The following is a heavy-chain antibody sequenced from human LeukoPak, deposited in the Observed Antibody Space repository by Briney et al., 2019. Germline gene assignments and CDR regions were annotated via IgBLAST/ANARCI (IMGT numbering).Heavy chain of an antibody. CDR2: FSGSGGST. D-gene: IGHD6-13*01. V-gene: IGHV3-23*01. CDR3: AMGDSSSLDY. J-gene: IGHJ4*02. Sequence: GGSLRLSCAASGFTFSSYAMSWVRQAPGKGLEWVSTFSGSGGSTHYADSVKGRFTISRDNSKNTLYLQMNSLRAEDTAVYYCAMGDSSSLDYWGQGTLVTVSS. CDR1: GFTFSSYA.